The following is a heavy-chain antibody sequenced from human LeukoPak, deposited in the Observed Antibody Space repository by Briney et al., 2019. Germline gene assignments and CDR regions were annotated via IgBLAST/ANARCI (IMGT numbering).Heavy chain of an antibody. D-gene: IGHD7-27*01. V-gene: IGHV4-59*01. Sequence: PSETLSLTCTVSGGSISSYYWSWIRQPPGKGLEWIGYIYYSGSTNYNPSLESRVTISVDTSKNQFSLKLSSVTAADTAVYYCARDNWDSGRYYYMDVWGKGTTVTVSS. J-gene: IGHJ6*03. CDR2: IYYSGST. CDR3: ARDNWDSGRYYYMDV. CDR1: GGSISSYY.